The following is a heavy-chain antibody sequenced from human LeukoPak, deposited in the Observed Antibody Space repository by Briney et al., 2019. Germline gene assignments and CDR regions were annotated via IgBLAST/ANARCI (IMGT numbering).Heavy chain of an antibody. Sequence: ASVKVSCKASGYTFTGYYMRWVRQAPGQGLEWMGWINPNSGGTNYAQKFQGRVTMTRDTSISTAYMELSRLRSDDTAVYYCARSSLRYFDWLPNFDYWGQGTLATVSS. CDR3: ARSSLRYFDWLPNFDY. D-gene: IGHD3-9*01. CDR2: INPNSGGT. J-gene: IGHJ4*02. CDR1: GYTFTGYY. V-gene: IGHV1-2*02.